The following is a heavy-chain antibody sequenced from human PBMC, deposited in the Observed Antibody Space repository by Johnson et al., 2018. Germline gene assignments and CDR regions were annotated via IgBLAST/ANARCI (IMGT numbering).Heavy chain of an antibody. CDR3: AKEYYDFWSGYYTGSAVDI. CDR1: GFTFSSYG. Sequence: QVQLQESGGGVVQPGRSLRLSCAASGFTFSSYGMHWVRQAPGKGLEWVAVISYDGSNKYYADSVKGRFTISRDNSKNTLYLQMNSLRAEDTAVYYCAKEYYDFWSGYYTGSAVDIWGQGTMVTVSS. CDR2: ISYDGSNK. D-gene: IGHD3-3*01. J-gene: IGHJ3*02. V-gene: IGHV3-30*18.